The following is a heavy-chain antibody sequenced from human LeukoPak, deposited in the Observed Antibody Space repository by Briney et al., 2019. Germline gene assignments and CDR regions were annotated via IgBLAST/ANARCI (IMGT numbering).Heavy chain of an antibody. D-gene: IGHD3-22*01. V-gene: IGHV4-59*01. CDR2: IYYSGST. CDR3: ARADAGDSRFFPYYYGMDV. CDR1: GGSISSYY. J-gene: IGHJ6*02. Sequence: RPSETLSLTCTVSGGSISSYYWSWIRQPPGKGLEWIGYIYYSGSTNYNPSLKSRVTISVDTSKNQFSLKLSSVTAADTAVYYCARADAGDSRFFPYYYGMDVWGQGTTVTVSS.